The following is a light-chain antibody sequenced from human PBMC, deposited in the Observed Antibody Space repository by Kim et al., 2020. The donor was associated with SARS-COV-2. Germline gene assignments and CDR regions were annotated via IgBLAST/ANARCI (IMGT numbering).Light chain of an antibody. V-gene: IGLV2-8*01. J-gene: IGLJ3*02. CDR2: EVT. CDR3: NSYVGNNNLV. CDR1: SSDVGGYNY. Sequence: GQPVTISCNGTSSDVGGYNYVSWYQQHPGKAPKLMIYEVTKRPSGVPDRFSGSKSGNTASLTVSGLQADDEADYYCNSYVGNNNLVFGGGTQLTVL.